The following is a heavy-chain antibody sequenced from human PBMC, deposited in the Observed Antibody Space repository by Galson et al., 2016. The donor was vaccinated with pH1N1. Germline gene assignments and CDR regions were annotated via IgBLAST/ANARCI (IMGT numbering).Heavy chain of an antibody. CDR2: TDWDDDT. Sequence: PALVKPTQTLTLTCTFSGFSLTTTGVCVSWLRQPPGKALEWLARTDWDDDTFYSPSLKTRLTISKDTSRNQVVLTMTNMDPVATATYYCARMGDCGGVLSDDWGRGTLVTVSS. J-gene: IGHJ4*02. CDR1: GFSLTTTGVC. D-gene: IGHD2-21*01. V-gene: IGHV2-70*17. CDR3: ARMGDCGGVLSDD.